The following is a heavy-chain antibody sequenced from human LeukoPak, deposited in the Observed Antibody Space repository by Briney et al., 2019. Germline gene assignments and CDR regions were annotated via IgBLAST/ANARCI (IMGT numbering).Heavy chain of an antibody. CDR1: GGSISPYY. V-gene: IGHV4-59*08. J-gene: IGHJ4*02. CDR2: IYYTGSGST. Sequence: SETLSLTCTVSGGSISPYYWSWIRQPPGKGLEWIGYIYYTGSGSTSHNPSLKSRVTISVDTSKNQFSLNLNSVTAADTAVYYCARHAVYAGSGWAFDFWGQGTLVTVSS. D-gene: IGHD6-19*01. CDR3: ARHAVYAGSGWAFDF.